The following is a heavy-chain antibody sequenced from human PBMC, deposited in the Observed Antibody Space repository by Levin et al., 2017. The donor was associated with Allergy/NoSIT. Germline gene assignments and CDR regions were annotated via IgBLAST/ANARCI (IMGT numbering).Heavy chain of an antibody. V-gene: IGHV4-59*01. CDR2: IYFSGNT. CDR1: GGSISGYY. Sequence: SETLSLTCTVSGGSISGYYWSWIRQPPGNGLEWIASIYFSGNTNYNSSLKSRVTISVDTSNNQFSLKLSSVTAADTAVYYCARVATIMSRGNAFDIWGQGTVVTVSS. J-gene: IGHJ3*02. D-gene: IGHD5-12*01. CDR3: ARVATIMSRGNAFDI.